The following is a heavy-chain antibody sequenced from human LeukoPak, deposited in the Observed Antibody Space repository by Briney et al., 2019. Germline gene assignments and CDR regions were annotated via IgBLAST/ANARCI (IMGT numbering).Heavy chain of an antibody. CDR1: GHTFTSYG. J-gene: IGHJ6*03. D-gene: IGHD2-2*02. CDR3: ASTYCSSTSCYNYYMDV. V-gene: IGHV1-18*01. Sequence: ASVKVSCKASGHTFTSYGISWVRQAPGQGLEWMGWISAYNGNTNYAQKLQGRVTMTTDTSTSTAYMELRSLRSDDTAVYYCASTYCSSTSCYNYYMDVWGKGTTVTVSS. CDR2: ISAYNGNT.